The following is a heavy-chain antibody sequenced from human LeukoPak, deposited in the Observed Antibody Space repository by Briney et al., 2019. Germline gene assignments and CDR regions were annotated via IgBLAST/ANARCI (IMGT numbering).Heavy chain of an antibody. CDR3: ARRYYDLLTGPEAFNY. CDR2: IYYSGST. D-gene: IGHD3-9*01. J-gene: IGHJ4*02. CDR1: GGSFSGYY. V-gene: IGHV4-34*01. Sequence: SETLSLTCAVYGGSFSGYYWGWIRQPPGKGLEWIGNIYYSGSTDYNPSLKSRVTISVDTSKNQFSLNLISVTAADTAVYYCARRYYDLLTGPEAFNYWGQGTLVTVSS.